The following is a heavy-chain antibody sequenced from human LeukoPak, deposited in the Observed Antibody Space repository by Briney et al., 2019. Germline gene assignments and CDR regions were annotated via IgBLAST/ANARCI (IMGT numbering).Heavy chain of an antibody. J-gene: IGHJ4*02. V-gene: IGHV4-61*05. D-gene: IGHD2-15*01. CDR2: IYYSGST. CDR3: ARGGDATPESLPFDY. Sequence: SETLSLTCTVSGGSISSSSSYWGWIRQPPGKGLEWIGYIYYSGSTNYNPSLKSRVTISVDTSKNQFSLKLSSVTAADTAVYYCARGGDATPESLPFDYWGQGTLVTVSS. CDR1: GGSISSSSSY.